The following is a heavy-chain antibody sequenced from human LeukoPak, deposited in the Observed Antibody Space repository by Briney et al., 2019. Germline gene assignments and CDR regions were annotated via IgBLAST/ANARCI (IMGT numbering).Heavy chain of an antibody. CDR1: GFTFTTLV. CDR3: AKRIAAANYFDY. J-gene: IGHJ4*02. Sequence: GGSLRLSCAASGFTFTTLVMSWVRQAPGKGLEWVSAISGSGGSTYYADSVKGRFTISRDNSENTLHLQMNSLRAEDTAVYYCAKRIAAANYFDYWGQGTLVTVSS. D-gene: IGHD6-13*01. V-gene: IGHV3-23*01. CDR2: ISGSGGST.